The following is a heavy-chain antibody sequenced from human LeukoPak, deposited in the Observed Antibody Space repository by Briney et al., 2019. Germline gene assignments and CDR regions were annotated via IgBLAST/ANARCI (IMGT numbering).Heavy chain of an antibody. CDR2: IRAYNGNT. V-gene: IGHV1-18*01. CDR3: ARGHDYYESSGYYIHAFDI. CDR1: GYTFTSYG. J-gene: IGHJ3*02. Sequence: ASVKVSCKASGYTFTSYGISWVRQAPGHGLEWMGWIRAYNGNTNYAQKPQGSVTMTADTSTSTAYMELRSLRSDDTAVYYCARGHDYYESSGYYIHAFDIWGQGTMVTVSS. D-gene: IGHD3-22*01.